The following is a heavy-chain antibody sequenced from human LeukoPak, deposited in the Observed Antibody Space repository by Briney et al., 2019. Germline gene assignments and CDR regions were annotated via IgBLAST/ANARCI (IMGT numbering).Heavy chain of an antibody. J-gene: IGHJ4*02. CDR2: IYPGDSDT. D-gene: IGHD6-19*01. CDR1: GYSFASYW. CDR3: ARLDGSAYYYFDY. Sequence: GESLKISCKGSGYSFASYWIGWVRLMPGQGLEWMGIIYPGDSDTKYSPSFQGRVTISADKSINTAYLQWSSLKASDTAIYHCARLDGSAYYYFDYWGQGTLVTVSS. V-gene: IGHV5-51*01.